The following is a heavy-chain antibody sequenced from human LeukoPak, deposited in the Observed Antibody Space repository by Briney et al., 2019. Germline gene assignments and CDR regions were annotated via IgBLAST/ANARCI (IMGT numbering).Heavy chain of an antibody. CDR2: INPNSGGT. CDR3: ARAYIVVVPAASQGFDP. D-gene: IGHD2-2*01. Sequence: ASVKVSCKASGYTFTGYYMHWVRQAPGQGLEWMGWINPNSGGTNYAQKFQGRVTMTRDTSISTAYMELSRLRSDDTAVYYCARAYIVVVPAASQGFDPWSQGTLVTVSS. V-gene: IGHV1-2*02. J-gene: IGHJ5*02. CDR1: GYTFTGYY.